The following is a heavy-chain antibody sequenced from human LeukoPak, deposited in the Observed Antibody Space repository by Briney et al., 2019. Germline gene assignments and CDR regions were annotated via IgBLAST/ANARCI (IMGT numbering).Heavy chain of an antibody. D-gene: IGHD2-8*02. CDR3: ARRGTGGRSFDI. V-gene: IGHV4-61*01. Sequence: SETLSLTCTVSGGSVSSGSYYWTWIRQPTGKGLEWIGYISYSGSTNFNPSLKSRVTISVDTSKNQFSLNLSSVTAADTAVYYCARRGTGGRSFDIWGQGTMVTVSS. CDR1: GGSVSSGSYY. CDR2: ISYSGST. J-gene: IGHJ3*02.